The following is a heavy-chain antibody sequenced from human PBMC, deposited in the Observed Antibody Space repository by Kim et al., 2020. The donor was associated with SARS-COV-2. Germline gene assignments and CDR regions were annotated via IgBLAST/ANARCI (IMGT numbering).Heavy chain of an antibody. J-gene: IGHJ4*02. Sequence: GGSLRLSCAASGFTFSSYAMSWVRQAPGKGLEWVSAISGSGGSTYYADSAKGRFTISRDNSKNTLYLQMNSLRAEDTAVYYCAKVAPDYYDSSGYFDYWGQGTLVTVSS. V-gene: IGHV3-23*01. CDR2: ISGSGGST. CDR3: AKVAPDYYDSSGYFDY. CDR1: GFTFSSYA. D-gene: IGHD3-22*01.